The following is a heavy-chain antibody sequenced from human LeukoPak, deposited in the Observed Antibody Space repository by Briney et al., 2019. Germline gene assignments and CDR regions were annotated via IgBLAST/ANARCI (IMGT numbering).Heavy chain of an antibody. D-gene: IGHD3-10*01. J-gene: IGHJ4*02. CDR1: GYTFTSYG. CDR2: ISAYNGNT. Sequence: ASVKVSCKASGYTFTSYGISWVRQAPGQGLEWMGWISAYNGNTNYAQKLQGRVTMTTDTSTSTAYMELRSLRSDDTAVYYCARDPARYGSGSYRFDYWGQGTLVTVSS. CDR3: ARDPARYGSGSYRFDY. V-gene: IGHV1-18*01.